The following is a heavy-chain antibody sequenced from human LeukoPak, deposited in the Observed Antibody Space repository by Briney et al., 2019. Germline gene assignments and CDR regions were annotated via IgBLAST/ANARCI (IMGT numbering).Heavy chain of an antibody. Sequence: GGSLRLSCAASGFTFSSYAMSWVRQAPGKGLEWVAVIWYDGSNKYYADSVKGRFTISRDNSKNTLYLQMNSLRAEDTAVYYCARDMRYYDILTGYSRVYYYYGMDVWGKGTTVTVSS. CDR2: IWYDGSNK. V-gene: IGHV3-33*08. D-gene: IGHD3-9*01. CDR1: GFTFSSYA. CDR3: ARDMRYYDILTGYSRVYYYYGMDV. J-gene: IGHJ6*04.